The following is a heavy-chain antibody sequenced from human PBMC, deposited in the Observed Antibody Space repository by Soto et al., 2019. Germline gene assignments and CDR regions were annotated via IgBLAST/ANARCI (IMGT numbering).Heavy chain of an antibody. CDR3: ATRAIRGTPTVTLVLDS. CDR1: GYTLTELS. V-gene: IGHV1-24*01. D-gene: IGHD4-17*01. CDR2: FDPEDGET. Sequence: GASVKVSCKVSGYTLTELSMHWVRQAPGKGLEWMGGFDPEDGETIYAQKFQGRVTMTEDTSTDTAYMELSSLRSEDTAVYYCATRAIRGTPTVTLVLDSWGKGTLVTVSS. J-gene: IGHJ4*02.